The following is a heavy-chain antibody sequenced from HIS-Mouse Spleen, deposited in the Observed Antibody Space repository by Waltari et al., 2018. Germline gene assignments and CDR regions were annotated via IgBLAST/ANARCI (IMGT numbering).Heavy chain of an antibody. J-gene: IGHJ4*02. V-gene: IGHV4-39*07. CDR2: IYYSGST. CDR1: GGSISSSSSS. D-gene: IGHD3-3*01. Sequence: QLQLQESGPGLVKPSATLSLTCPVPGGSISSSSSSWGWIRQPPGKGLEWIGSIYYSGSTYYNPSLKSRVTISVDTSKNQFSLKLSSVTAADTAVYYCARVTTIFYYFDYWGQGTLVTVSS. CDR3: ARVTTIFYYFDY.